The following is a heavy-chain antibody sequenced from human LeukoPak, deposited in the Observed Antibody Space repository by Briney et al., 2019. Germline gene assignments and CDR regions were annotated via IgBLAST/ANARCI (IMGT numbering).Heavy chain of an antibody. CDR2: IKQDGSEK. CDR1: GFTFSSYW. Sequence: GGSLRLSCAASGFTFSSYWMSWIRQAEGKGREWVANIKQDGSEKYYVDSEKGGFTIARENEKNSMYLQMNSLRAEDTPVYYCARDTGGGYSCYDCWGQGTLVTVSS. CDR3: ARDTGGGYSCYDC. V-gene: IGHV3-7*01. D-gene: IGHD5-18*01. J-gene: IGHJ4*02.